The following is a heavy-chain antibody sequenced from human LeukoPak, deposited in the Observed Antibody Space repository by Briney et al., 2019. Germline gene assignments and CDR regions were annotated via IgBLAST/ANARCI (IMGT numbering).Heavy chain of an antibody. Sequence: GGSLRLSCAASGFTFSSYGMDWVRQAPGKGLEWLANIREDESEINYVDSVKGRFTISRDNAKNSLYLQMNSLRDEDTAVYYCARDNYDDCFDYWGQGTLVTVSS. CDR2: IREDESEI. V-gene: IGHV3-7*01. J-gene: IGHJ4*02. CDR3: ARDNYDDCFDY. D-gene: IGHD3-3*01. CDR1: GFTFSSYG.